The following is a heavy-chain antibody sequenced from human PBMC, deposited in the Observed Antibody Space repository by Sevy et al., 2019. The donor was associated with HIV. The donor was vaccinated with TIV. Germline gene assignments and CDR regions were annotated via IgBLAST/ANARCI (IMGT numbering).Heavy chain of an antibody. D-gene: IGHD3-3*01. Sequence: GGSLRLSCAASGFTFSSYGMHWVRQAPGKGLEWVAVIWYDGSNKYYADSVKGRFTISRDNSKNTLYLQMNSLRAEDTAVDYCAGDTSHYDFWGGYYPLFDYWGQGTLVTVSS. J-gene: IGHJ4*02. CDR3: AGDTSHYDFWGGYYPLFDY. V-gene: IGHV3-33*01. CDR2: IWYDGSNK. CDR1: GFTFSSYG.